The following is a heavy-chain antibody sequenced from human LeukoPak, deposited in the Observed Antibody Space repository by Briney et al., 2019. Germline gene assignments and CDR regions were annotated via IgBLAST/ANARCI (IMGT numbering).Heavy chain of an antibody. D-gene: IGHD6-25*01. CDR3: ARDHEGRRAFDI. V-gene: IGHV1-69*05. CDR1: GGTFSSYA. J-gene: IGHJ3*02. Sequence: ASVKVSCKASGGTFSSYAISWVRQAPGQGLEWMGGIIPIFGTANYAQKFQGRVTITTDESTSTAYMELSSLRPEDTAVYYCARDHEGRRAFDIWGQGTMVTVSS. CDR2: IIPIFGTA.